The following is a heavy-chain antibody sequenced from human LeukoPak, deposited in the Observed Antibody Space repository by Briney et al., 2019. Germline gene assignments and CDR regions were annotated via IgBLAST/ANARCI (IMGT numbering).Heavy chain of an antibody. V-gene: IGHV3-43D*03. CDR3: AKDRDGSGSYFDY. D-gene: IGHD3-10*01. Sequence: GGSLRLSCAASGFTFDDYAMHWVRQAPGKGLEWVSLISWDGVSTYYADSVKGRFTISRDNSKNSLYLQMNGLRAEDTALYYCAKDRDGSGSYFDYWGQGTLVTVSS. CDR2: ISWDGVST. J-gene: IGHJ4*02. CDR1: GFTFDDYA.